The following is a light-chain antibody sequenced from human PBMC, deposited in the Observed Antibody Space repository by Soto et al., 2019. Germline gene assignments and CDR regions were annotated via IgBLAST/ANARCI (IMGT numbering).Light chain of an antibody. V-gene: IGKV3-15*01. CDR1: QTVNSN. Sequence: IVMTQSPATLSVSPGERATLSCRASQTVNSNLAWYQQKPGQAPRLXIYGASTRATGIPARFSGSGSGTEFTLTISSLQSEDCEVYDCQQYIKWPITFGQGTRLEI. CDR3: QQYIKWPIT. J-gene: IGKJ5*01. CDR2: GAS.